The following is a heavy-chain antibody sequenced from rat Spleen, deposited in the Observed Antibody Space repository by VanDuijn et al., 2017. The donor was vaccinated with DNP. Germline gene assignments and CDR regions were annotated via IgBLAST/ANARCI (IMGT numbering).Heavy chain of an antibody. CDR2: IVYDGTRT. J-gene: IGHJ2*01. Sequence: EVQLVESGGGLVQPERSLKLSCAASGFTFSDYSMAWVRQAPKKGLEWVATIVYDGTRTYYRDSVKGRFTISRDNAKSTLYLQLDSLRSEDTATYYCTTGMYTTDLGYFDYWGQGVMVRVSS. V-gene: IGHV5S10*01. CDR1: GFTFSDYS. D-gene: IGHD1-6*01. CDR3: TTGMYTTDLGYFDY.